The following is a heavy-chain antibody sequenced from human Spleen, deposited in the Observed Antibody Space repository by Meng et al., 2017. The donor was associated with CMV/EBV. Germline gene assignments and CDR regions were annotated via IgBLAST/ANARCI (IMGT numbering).Heavy chain of an antibody. D-gene: IGHD6-19*01. Sequence: GGSLRLSCAASGFTVSSNYMSWVRQAPGKGLEWVSVIYSGGSTYYADSVKGRFTISRGNSKNTLYLQMNSLRAEDTAVYYCARESPVAGTNAFDIWGQGTMVTVSS. CDR1: GFTVSSNY. CDR2: IYSGGST. J-gene: IGHJ3*02. CDR3: ARESPVAGTNAFDI. V-gene: IGHV3-66*02.